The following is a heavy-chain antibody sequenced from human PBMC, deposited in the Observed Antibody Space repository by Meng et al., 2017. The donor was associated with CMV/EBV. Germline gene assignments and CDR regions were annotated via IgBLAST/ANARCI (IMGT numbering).Heavy chain of an antibody. V-gene: IGHV4-34*01. CDR2: INHSGST. Sequence: SETLSLTCAVYGGSFSGYYWSWIRQPPGKGLEWIGEINHSGSTNYNPSLKSRVTISVDTSKNQFSLKLSSVTAADTAVYYCARGRKTYCSSTSCYRYGMDVWGQGTTGTVSS. CDR1: GGSFSGYY. J-gene: IGHJ6*02. D-gene: IGHD2-2*01. CDR3: ARGRKTYCSSTSCYRYGMDV.